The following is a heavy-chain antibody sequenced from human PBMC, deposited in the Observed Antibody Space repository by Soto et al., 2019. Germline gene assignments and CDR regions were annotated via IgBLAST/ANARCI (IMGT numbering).Heavy chain of an antibody. V-gene: IGHV1-18*01. CDR2: ISPYTGNT. D-gene: IGHD3-16*01. J-gene: IGHJ6*02. CDR1: GYIFVNYG. Sequence: QVQLVQSGDEVKKPGASVKVSCKASGYIFVNYGIACVRQATGQGLVWMGWISPYTGNTHSATKIQGRLTMTTDTSTSTAYMDLGSLTSDDTAVYYCVMVDNYVTPTPQDVWGQGTTVTVSS. CDR3: VMVDNYVTPTPQDV.